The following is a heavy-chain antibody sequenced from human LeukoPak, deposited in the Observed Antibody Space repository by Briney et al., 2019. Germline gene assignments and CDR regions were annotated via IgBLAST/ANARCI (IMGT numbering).Heavy chain of an antibody. CDR3: AREVVVVSGDAFDI. CDR1: GFTFSSYA. J-gene: IGHJ3*02. V-gene: IGHV3-23*01. CDR2: ISGSGDTT. Sequence: GGSLRLSCAASGFTFSSYAMSWVRQAPGKGLEGVSSISGSGDTTYYADSVKGRFTISRDNSKNTLYLQMNSLRAEDTAVYYCAREVVVVSGDAFDIWGQGTMVTVSS. D-gene: IGHD2-2*01.